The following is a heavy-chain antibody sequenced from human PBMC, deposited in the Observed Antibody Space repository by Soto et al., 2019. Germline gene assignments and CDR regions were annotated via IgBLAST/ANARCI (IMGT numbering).Heavy chain of an antibody. CDR1: GYTFLSYG. V-gene: IGHV1-18*01. CDR3: ARNPSGSSFDY. Sequence: QVQLVQSGVEVKKPGASVKVSCKASGYTFLSYGISWVRQAPGKGLEWMGWISAYSGNTDYAQRLQDRVTLTTDTSTSTAYMELRSLRSDDTAVYYCARNPSGSSFDYWGQGTLVTVSS. CDR2: ISAYSGNT. D-gene: IGHD1-26*01. J-gene: IGHJ4*02.